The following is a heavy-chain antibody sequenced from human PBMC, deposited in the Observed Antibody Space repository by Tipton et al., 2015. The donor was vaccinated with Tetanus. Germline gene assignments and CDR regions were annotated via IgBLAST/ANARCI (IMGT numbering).Heavy chain of an antibody. D-gene: IGHD5-18*01. CDR2: IYSGGST. J-gene: IGHJ3*02. V-gene: IGHV3-53*01. CDR3: ARLHSYGLAKSDAFDI. CDR1: GFTVSSNY. Sequence: GSLRLSCAASGFTVSSNYMSWVRQAPGKGLEWVSVIYSGGSTYYADSVKGRFTIPRDNSKNTLYLQMNSLRAEDTAVYYCARLHSYGLAKSDAFDIWGHGTMVTVSS.